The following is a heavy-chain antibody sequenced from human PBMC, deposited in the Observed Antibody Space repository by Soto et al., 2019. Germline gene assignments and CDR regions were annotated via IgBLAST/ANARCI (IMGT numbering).Heavy chain of an antibody. J-gene: IGHJ5*02. CDR3: ARMGLLRYFDWLLSGWFDP. CDR2: MNPNSGNT. D-gene: IGHD3-9*01. V-gene: IGHV1-8*01. Sequence: ASVKVSCKASGYTFTSYDINWVRQATGQGLEWMGWMNPNSGNTGYAQKFQGRVTMTRNTSISTAYMELSSLRSEDTAVYYCARMGLLRYFDWLLSGWFDPWGQGTLVTVSS. CDR1: GYTFTSYD.